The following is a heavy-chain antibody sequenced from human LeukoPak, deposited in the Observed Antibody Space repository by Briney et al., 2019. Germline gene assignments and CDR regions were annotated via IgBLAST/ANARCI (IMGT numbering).Heavy chain of an antibody. Sequence: GGSLRLSCAASGFTFNTYSMNWVRQAPGKGLEWVSSISGLSTYIYYPDSMKGRFTISRDNAKNSLFLQVSSLRAEDTAVYFGAGAAGTGGPYYFDYWGQGSLVIVSS. CDR1: GFTFNTYS. D-gene: IGHD3/OR15-3a*01. CDR3: AGAAGTGGPYYFDY. CDR2: ISGLSTYI. V-gene: IGHV3-21*04. J-gene: IGHJ4*02.